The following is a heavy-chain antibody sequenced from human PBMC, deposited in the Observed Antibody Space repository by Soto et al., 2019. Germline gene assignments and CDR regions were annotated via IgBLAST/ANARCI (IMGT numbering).Heavy chain of an antibody. Sequence: PGGSLRLSCGGSGFTFSDHYMDWVRQAPEKGLEWVSSIGGSSGHIYYADSLKGRFTISRDNAKNSLYLQMNSLRVDDTAVYYCARTNGAYSNYFDYWGQGTLVTVSS. CDR2: IGGSSGHI. V-gene: IGHV3-21*01. J-gene: IGHJ4*02. CDR1: GFTFSDHY. CDR3: ARTNGAYSNYFDY. D-gene: IGHD2-8*01.